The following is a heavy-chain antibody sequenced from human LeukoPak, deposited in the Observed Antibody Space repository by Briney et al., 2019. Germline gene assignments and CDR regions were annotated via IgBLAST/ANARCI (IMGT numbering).Heavy chain of an antibody. CDR2: IIPIFGTA. D-gene: IGHD6-19*01. Sequence: GASVKVSCKASGGTFSSYAISWVRQAPGQGLEWMGGIIPIFGTANYAQKFQGRVTITTDESTSTAYMELSSLRSEDTAVYYCAGTYRGQYSSGWPFDYWGQGTLVTVSS. CDR1: GGTFSSYA. CDR3: AGTYRGQYSSGWPFDY. J-gene: IGHJ4*02. V-gene: IGHV1-69*05.